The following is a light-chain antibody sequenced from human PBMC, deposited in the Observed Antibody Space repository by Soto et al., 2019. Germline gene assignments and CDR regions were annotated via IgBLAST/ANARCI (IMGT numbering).Light chain of an antibody. V-gene: IGKV3-20*01. Sequence: MVLTQSPGTLSLSPGERATLSCRASQSVTSSYLAWYQQKPGQAPRLLIYGASSRATGIPDRFSGSGSGTDFTLSISRLEPEDFAVYYCQQYSSSPYTFGQGTKLEIK. CDR3: QQYSSSPYT. CDR1: QSVTSSY. CDR2: GAS. J-gene: IGKJ2*01.